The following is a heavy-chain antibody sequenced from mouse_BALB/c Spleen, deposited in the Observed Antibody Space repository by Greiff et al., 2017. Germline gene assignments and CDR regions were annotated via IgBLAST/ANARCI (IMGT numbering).Heavy chain of an antibody. Sequence: EVKVEESGPGLVKPSQSLSLTCTVTGYSITSDYAWNWIRQFPGNKLEWMGYISYSGSTSYNPSLKSRISITRDTSKNQFFLQLNSVTTEDTATYYCARGDYKYYFDYWGQGTTLTVSS. J-gene: IGHJ2*01. CDR2: ISYSGST. CDR3: ARGDYKYYFDY. CDR1: GYSITSDYA. D-gene: IGHD2-4*01. V-gene: IGHV3-2*02.